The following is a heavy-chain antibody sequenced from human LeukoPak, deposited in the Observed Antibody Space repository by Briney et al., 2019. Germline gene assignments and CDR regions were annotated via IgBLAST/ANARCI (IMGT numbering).Heavy chain of an antibody. J-gene: IGHJ6*02. V-gene: IGHV3-21*06. D-gene: IGHD3-10*01. CDR2: ISSTSSYI. Sequence: PGGSLRLSCAASGFTFSNYNFYWARQAPGKGLEWVSSISSTSSYIYYADSVKGRFTISRDNAKNLLYLQMNSLRAEDTAVYYCARALWSGPVYYGMDVWGQGTTVTVSS. CDR3: ARALWSGPVYYGMDV. CDR1: GFTFSNYN.